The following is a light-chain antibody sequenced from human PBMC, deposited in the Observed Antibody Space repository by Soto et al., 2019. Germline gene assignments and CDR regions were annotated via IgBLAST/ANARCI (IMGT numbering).Light chain of an antibody. J-gene: IGKJ4*01. V-gene: IGKV1-33*01. CDR2: DAS. CDR3: QQYDNLPLT. CDR1: QDISNY. Sequence: DIQMTQSPSSLSASVGDRVTITCQASQDISNYLNWYQQKPGKAPKLLLYDASNLETGVPSRFSGSGSGTDFTFTFSSLQPEDIATYYCQQYDNLPLTFGGGTKVEIK.